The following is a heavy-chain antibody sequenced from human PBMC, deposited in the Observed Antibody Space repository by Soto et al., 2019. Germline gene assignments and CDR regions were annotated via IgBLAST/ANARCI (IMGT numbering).Heavy chain of an antibody. Sequence: PGGSLRLSCAASGFTFSSYAMSWVRQAPGKGLEWVSAISGSGGSTYYADSVKGRFTISRDNSKNTLYLQMNSLRAGDTAVYFCAKTTDGWFSAFEIWGQGTVVTVSS. CDR1: GFTFSSYA. J-gene: IGHJ3*02. CDR3: AKTTDGWFSAFEI. D-gene: IGHD6-19*01. CDR2: ISGSGGST. V-gene: IGHV3-23*01.